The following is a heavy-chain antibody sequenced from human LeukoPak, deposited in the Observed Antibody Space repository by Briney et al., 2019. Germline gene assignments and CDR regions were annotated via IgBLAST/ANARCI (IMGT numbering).Heavy chain of an antibody. CDR1: GFTFNSYG. Sequence: GGSLRLSCAASGFTFNSYGMHWVRQAPGKGLVWVSRINPDGSTTNYADSVQGRFTISRDNAKNMLYLQMNSLRAEDTAVYYCVRDLRESDFWGQGTLVTVSS. CDR2: INPDGSTT. V-gene: IGHV3-74*01. J-gene: IGHJ4*02. CDR3: VRDLRESDF.